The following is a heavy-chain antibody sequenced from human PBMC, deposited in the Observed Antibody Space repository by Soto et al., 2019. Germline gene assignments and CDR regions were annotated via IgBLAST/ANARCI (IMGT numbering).Heavy chain of an antibody. CDR1: GGSISSGGHY. V-gene: IGHV4-31*03. Sequence: QVQLQESGPGLVKPSQTLSLTCTVSGGSISSGGHYWSWIRQHPGKGLEWIGYIYYSGSTYYNPSLKSRVTISVDPSKNQFSLQLSSVTAADTAVYYCARSGYSYVPTPLLYWGQGTLVTVSS. CDR3: ARSGYSYVPTPLLY. J-gene: IGHJ4*02. CDR2: IYYSGST. D-gene: IGHD5-18*01.